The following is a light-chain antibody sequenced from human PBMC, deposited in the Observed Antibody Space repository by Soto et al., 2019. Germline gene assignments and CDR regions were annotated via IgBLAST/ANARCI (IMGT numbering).Light chain of an antibody. CDR3: QQSLSTLLT. V-gene: IGKV1-39*01. J-gene: IGKJ4*01. Sequence: DIQMTQSPSSLSASVGDRVTITCRASQSISGYLNWYQQKPGKAPKVLISGASTLHNGVPSRFSGRGSGTDFTLTTSSLQPEDVATYYCQQSLSTLLTFGGGTKVE. CDR1: QSISGY. CDR2: GAS.